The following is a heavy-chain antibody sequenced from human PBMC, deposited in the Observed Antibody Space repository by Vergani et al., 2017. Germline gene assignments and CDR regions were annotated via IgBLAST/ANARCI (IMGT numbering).Heavy chain of an antibody. V-gene: IGHV1-2*02. Sequence: QVQLVQSGAEVKKPGASVKVSCKASGYTFTGYYMHWVRQAPGQGLEWMGWINPNSGGTNYAQKFQGRVTMTRDTSISTAYMELSRLRSDDTAVYYCARSEYSSSWYGDYYYGMDVWGQGTTVTVSS. CDR2: INPNSGGT. CDR3: ARSEYSSSWYGDYYYGMDV. CDR1: GYTFTGYY. J-gene: IGHJ6*02. D-gene: IGHD6-13*01.